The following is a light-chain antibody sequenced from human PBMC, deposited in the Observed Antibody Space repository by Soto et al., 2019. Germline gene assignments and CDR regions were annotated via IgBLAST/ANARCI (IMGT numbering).Light chain of an antibody. J-gene: IGKJ2*01. CDR2: GAS. CDR3: QQYNNWPPYT. V-gene: IGKV3-15*01. Sequence: EIVMTQSPAXLSXSPGERATLSCRASQSISSNLAWYQQKPGQAPRLLIYGASTRATGIPARFSGSGSGTEFTLTISSLQSEDFAVYYCQQYNNWPPYTFGQGTKLEIK. CDR1: QSISSN.